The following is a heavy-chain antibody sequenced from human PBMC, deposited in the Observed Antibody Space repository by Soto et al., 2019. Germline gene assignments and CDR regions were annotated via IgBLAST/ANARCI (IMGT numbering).Heavy chain of an antibody. Sequence: GGSLRLSCAASGFTFSSYGMHWVRQAPGKGLEWVAVIWYDGSNKYYADSVKGRFTISRDNSKNTLYLQMNSLRAEDTAVYYCARSMMNYYGSGSYYTTIYYYYMDVWGKGTTVTVSS. CDR2: IWYDGSNK. V-gene: IGHV3-33*01. CDR1: GFTFSSYG. J-gene: IGHJ6*03. CDR3: ARSMMNYYGSGSYYTTIYYYYMDV. D-gene: IGHD3-10*01.